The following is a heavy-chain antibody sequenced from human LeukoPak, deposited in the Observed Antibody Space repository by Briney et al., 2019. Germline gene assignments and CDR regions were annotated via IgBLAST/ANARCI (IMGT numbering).Heavy chain of an antibody. CDR3: AKARLEGYYYDSSGYYLFDY. Sequence: PGGSLRLSCAASGFTFSDHYMDWVRQAPGKGLEWVSAISGSGGSTYYADSVKGRFTISRDNSKNTLYLQMNSLRAEDTAVYYCAKARLEGYYYDSSGYYLFDYWGQGTLVTVSS. J-gene: IGHJ4*02. CDR2: ISGSGGST. D-gene: IGHD3-22*01. CDR1: GFTFSDHY. V-gene: IGHV3-23*01.